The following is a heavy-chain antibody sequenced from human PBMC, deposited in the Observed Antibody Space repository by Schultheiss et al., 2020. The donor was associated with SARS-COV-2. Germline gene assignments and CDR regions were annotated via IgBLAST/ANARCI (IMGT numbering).Heavy chain of an antibody. D-gene: IGHD6-6*01. CDR3: ARDIAARPHYYYYGMDV. V-gene: IGHV3-21*01. J-gene: IGHJ6*02. CDR1: GFTFSRYS. CDR2: ISSRSSHI. Sequence: GGSLRLSCAASGFTFSRYSMNWVRQAPGKGLEWVSSISSRSSHIYHADSVKGRFTISRDNAKNSLYLQMNSLRAEDTAVYYCARDIAARPHYYYYGMDVWGQGTTVTVSS.